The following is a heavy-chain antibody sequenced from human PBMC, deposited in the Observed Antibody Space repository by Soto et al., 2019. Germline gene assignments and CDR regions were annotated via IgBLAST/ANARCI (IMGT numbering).Heavy chain of an antibody. CDR2: IHYSGGL. Sequence: QVQLQESGPGLVKPSETLSLTCSASGGSISNYFWNWIRQPPGKGLEWIGNIHYSGGLNSYPSLMHGDTISLDTSKNPVSRKMNSGTAAETAVYYCKAGRGWKSDNLGRGTLVTVSS. CDR3: KAGRGWKSDN. D-gene: IGHD6-19*01. V-gene: IGHV4-59*08. J-gene: IGHJ4*02. CDR1: GGSISNYF.